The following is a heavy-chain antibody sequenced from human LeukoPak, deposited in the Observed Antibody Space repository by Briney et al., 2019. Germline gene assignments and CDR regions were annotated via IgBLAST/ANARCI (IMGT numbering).Heavy chain of an antibody. V-gene: IGHV1-2*02. CDR3: ARGALQTRGWFDP. Sequence: ASVKVSCKASGYTFTGYYTHWVRQAPGQGLEWMGWINPNSGGTNYAQKFQGRVTMTRDTSISTAYMELSRLRSDDTAVYYCARGALQTRGWFDPWGQGTLVTVSS. D-gene: IGHD4-11*01. J-gene: IGHJ5*02. CDR2: INPNSGGT. CDR1: GYTFTGYY.